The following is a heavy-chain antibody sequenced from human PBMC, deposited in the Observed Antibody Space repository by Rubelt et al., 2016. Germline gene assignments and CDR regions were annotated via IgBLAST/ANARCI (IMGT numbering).Heavy chain of an antibody. V-gene: IGHV3-30*04. J-gene: IGHJ3*01. CDR2: ISYDGSNK. Sequence: GLTFSSSALHWVRQAPDKGLEWLAVISYDGSNKYYADSVKGRFTISRDNSKNTLYLQMNSLRSEDTAVYYCAREGCNGGRCYDNGFDVWGQGTLVTVSA. CDR1: GLTFSSSA. CDR3: AREGCNGGRCYDNGFDV. D-gene: IGHD2-15*01.